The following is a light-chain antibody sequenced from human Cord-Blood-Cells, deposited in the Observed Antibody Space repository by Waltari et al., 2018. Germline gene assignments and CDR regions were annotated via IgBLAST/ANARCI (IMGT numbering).Light chain of an antibody. Sequence: QSVLTQPPSASGTPGQRVTISCSGSISNIGSNYVYWYQQLPGTAPKLLIYRNNQRPSGVPDRFSGSKSGTSSSLAISGLRSEDEADYYRAAWDDSRSGHVVGGGTKLTVL. V-gene: IGLV1-47*01. J-gene: IGLJ3*02. CDR2: RNN. CDR3: AAWDDSRSGHV. CDR1: ISNIGSNY.